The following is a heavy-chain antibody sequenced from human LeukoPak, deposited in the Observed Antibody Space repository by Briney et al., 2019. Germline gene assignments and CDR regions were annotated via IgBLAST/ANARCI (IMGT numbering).Heavy chain of an antibody. CDR1: GFTFSSYS. CDR3: AREFCSSTNCYFDY. V-gene: IGHV3-48*04. Sequence: GGSLRLSCAASGFTFSSYSMNWVRQAPGKGLEWVSYISSSSSTIYYADSVKGRFTISRDNATNSLYLQMNSLRAEDTAVYYCAREFCSSTNCYFDYWGQGTLVTVSS. J-gene: IGHJ4*02. CDR2: ISSSSSTI. D-gene: IGHD2-2*01.